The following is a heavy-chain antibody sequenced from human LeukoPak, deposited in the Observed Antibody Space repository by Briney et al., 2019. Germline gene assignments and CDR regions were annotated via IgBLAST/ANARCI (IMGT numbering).Heavy chain of an antibody. CDR1: GFAFSSHW. J-gene: IGHJ4*02. D-gene: IGHD3-22*01. CDR2: INSDGSTT. CDR3: ARVMYYYHSSGSIAVYYFDY. Sequence: GGSLRLSCAASGFAFSSHWMHWVRQAPGKGLVWVSRINSDGSTTSYADSVKGRFTISRDNAKNTLYLQMNSLRAEDTAVYYYARVMYYYHSSGSIAVYYFDYWGQGTLVTVSS. V-gene: IGHV3-74*01.